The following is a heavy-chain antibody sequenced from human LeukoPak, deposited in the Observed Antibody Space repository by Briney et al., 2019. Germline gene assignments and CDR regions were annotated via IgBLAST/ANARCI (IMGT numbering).Heavy chain of an antibody. CDR1: GFTFDDYA. CDR2: IRGDGGST. J-gene: IGHJ5*02. D-gene: IGHD3-22*01. Sequence: PARSLRLSCAASGFTFDDYAMHWVRHAPGKGLEWVSPIRGDGGSTYYADSVKGRFTVSRDNSKNSLYLQMISLRTEDTALYYCAKWDSSGYYDHYNWFDPWGQGTLVTVSS. CDR3: AKWDSSGYYDHYNWFDP. V-gene: IGHV3-43*02.